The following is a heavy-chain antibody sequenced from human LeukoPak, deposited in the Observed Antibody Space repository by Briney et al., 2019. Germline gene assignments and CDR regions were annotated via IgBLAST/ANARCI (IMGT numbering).Heavy chain of an antibody. CDR1: GFTFSTNW. D-gene: IGHD2-8*01. CDR2: IKQDGSEK. J-gene: IGHJ4*02. CDR3: AKAGNGFGY. V-gene: IGHV3-7*01. Sequence: GGSPRLSCAASGFTFSTNWMSWVRQAPGKGLEWVANIKQDGSEKNYVDSVKGRFTISRDNAKSSLYLQMNSLRAEDTAVYYCAKAGNGFGYWGQGALVTVSS.